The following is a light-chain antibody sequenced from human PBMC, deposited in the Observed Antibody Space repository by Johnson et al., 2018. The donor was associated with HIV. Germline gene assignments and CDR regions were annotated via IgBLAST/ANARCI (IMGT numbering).Light chain of an antibody. CDR1: SSNIGNNY. CDR3: GTGDSSLSAGYV. J-gene: IGLJ1*01. CDR2: ENN. Sequence: QSVLTQPPSVSAAPGQKVTISCSGSSSNIGNNYVSWYQQLPGTAPKLLIYENNKRPSGIPDRFSGSKSGTSATLGITGLQTGDEAGYYCGTGDSSLSAGYVFGTGTKVTVL. V-gene: IGLV1-51*02.